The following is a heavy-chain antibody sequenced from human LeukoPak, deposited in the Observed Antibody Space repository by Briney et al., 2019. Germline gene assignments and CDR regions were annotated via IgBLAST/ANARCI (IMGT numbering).Heavy chain of an antibody. CDR1: GGSISSYY. D-gene: IGHD6-19*01. CDR2: IYYSGST. CDR3: ARTYSSGWYGDAFDI. Sequence: PSETLSLTCTVSGGSISSYYWSWIRQPPGKGLEWIGYIYYSGSTNYNPSLKSRVTISVDTSKNQFPLKLSSVTAADTAVYYCARTYSSGWYGDAFDIWGQGTMVTVSS. V-gene: IGHV4-59*01. J-gene: IGHJ3*02.